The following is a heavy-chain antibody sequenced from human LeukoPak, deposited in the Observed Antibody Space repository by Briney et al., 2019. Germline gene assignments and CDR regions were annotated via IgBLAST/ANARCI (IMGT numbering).Heavy chain of an antibody. V-gene: IGHV1-24*01. J-gene: IGHJ2*01. CDR3: AREVYSYHYWYFDL. CDR2: FDPEDGET. CDR1: GYTFTGYY. Sequence: ASVKVSCKASGYTFTGYYMHWVRQAPGKGLEWMGGFDPEDGETIYAQKFQGRVTMTEDTSTDTAYMELSSLRSEDTAVYYCAREVYSYHYWYFDLWGRGTLVTVSS. D-gene: IGHD5-18*01.